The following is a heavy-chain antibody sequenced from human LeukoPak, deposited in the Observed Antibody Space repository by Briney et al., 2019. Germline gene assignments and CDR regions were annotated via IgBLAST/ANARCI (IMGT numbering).Heavy chain of an antibody. V-gene: IGHV1-18*01. Sequence: ASVKVSCKASGYTFISYGITWVRQAPGQGLEWLGWISAYNGNIAYAQKLQGRVTLTTDTSTSTAYMEVRSLRSDDTAVYYCASMSGYYPSYYFDYWGQGTLVTVSS. D-gene: IGHD3-3*01. CDR3: ASMSGYYPSYYFDY. CDR1: GYTFISYG. CDR2: ISAYNGNI. J-gene: IGHJ4*02.